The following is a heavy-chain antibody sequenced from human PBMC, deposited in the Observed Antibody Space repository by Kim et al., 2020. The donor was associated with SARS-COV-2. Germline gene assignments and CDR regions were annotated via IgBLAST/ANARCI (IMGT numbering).Heavy chain of an antibody. CDR3: GGLLGFCSGGGCFGYF. CDR1: GYSISGSSYY. D-gene: IGHD2-15*01. Sequence: SETLSLTCTVSGYSISGSSYYWGWIRQPPGKGLEWIGTINYSGSIFYNSSLKRRVTISVDTSKNQFSLKLNSVIAADTSVYYGGGLLGFCSGGGCFGYF. V-gene: IGHV4-39*01. J-gene: IGHJ2*01. CDR2: INYSGSI.